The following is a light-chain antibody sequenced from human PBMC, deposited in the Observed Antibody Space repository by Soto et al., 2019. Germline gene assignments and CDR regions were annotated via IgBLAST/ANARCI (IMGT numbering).Light chain of an antibody. J-gene: IGKJ1*01. V-gene: IGKV3-15*01. CDR2: GAS. CDR1: QSVGTN. CDR3: QQYNNWPPWT. Sequence: IVMTQSPATLSVSPGERATLSCRASQSVGTNLAWYQHRPGQAPRLLIHGASTRATGIPARFSGSGSGTEFTLTISILQSEDLAVYYCQQYNNWPPWTFGQGTKVEIK.